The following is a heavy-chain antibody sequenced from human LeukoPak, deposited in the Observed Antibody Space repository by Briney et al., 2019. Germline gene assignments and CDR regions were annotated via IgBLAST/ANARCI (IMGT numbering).Heavy chain of an antibody. V-gene: IGHV4-34*01. Sequence: SETLSVTCAVYGGAFSGYYWSWMRQPPGKGLEWIGEINHSGSTNYNPSLKSRVAISVVTSKNQFSLRLSSVTAADTAVYYCARRPRYYYGSGSYYEVYFDYWGQGTLVTVSS. CDR2: INHSGST. CDR1: GGAFSGYY. CDR3: ARRPRYYYGSGSYYEVYFDY. D-gene: IGHD3-10*01. J-gene: IGHJ4*02.